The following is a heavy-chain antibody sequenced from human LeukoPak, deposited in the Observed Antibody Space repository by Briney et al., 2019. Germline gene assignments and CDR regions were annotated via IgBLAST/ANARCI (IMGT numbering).Heavy chain of an antibody. CDR3: ARADSSIAARLSRSSIFNYYYYMDV. CDR1: GFIFDDYA. J-gene: IGHJ6*03. CDR2: ISSNSGSV. D-gene: IGHD6-6*01. V-gene: IGHV3-9*01. Sequence: GGSLRLSCAASGFIFDDYAMHWIRQAPGRGLEWVSGISSNSGSVVYADSVKGRFTISRDNAKNSLYLQMNSLRAEDTAVYYCARADSSIAARLSRSSIFNYYYYMDVWGKGTTVTVSS.